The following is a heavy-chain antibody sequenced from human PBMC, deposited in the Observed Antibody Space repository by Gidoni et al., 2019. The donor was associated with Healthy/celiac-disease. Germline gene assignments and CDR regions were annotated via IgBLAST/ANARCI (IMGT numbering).Heavy chain of an antibody. V-gene: IGHV3-21*01. CDR2: ISSSSSYI. J-gene: IGHJ4*02. CDR3: VRCSGGSCYSGFDY. Sequence: EVQLVESGGGLVKPGGSLRLSCAASGFPFSSYSMNWVRQAPGKGLEWVSYISSSSSYIYYADSVKGRFTISRDNAKNSLYLQMNSLRAEDTAVYYCVRCSGGSCYSGFDYWGQGTLVTVSS. CDR1: GFPFSSYS. D-gene: IGHD2-15*01.